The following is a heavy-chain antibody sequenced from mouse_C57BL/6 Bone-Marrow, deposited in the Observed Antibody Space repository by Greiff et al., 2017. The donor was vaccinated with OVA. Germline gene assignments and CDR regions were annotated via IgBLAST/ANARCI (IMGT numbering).Heavy chain of an antibody. Sequence: EVQLQESGGGLVQPGGSLKLSCAASGIDFSRYWMSWVRRAPGKGLEWIGEINPDSSTINYAPSLKDKFIISRDNAKNTLYLQMSKVRSEDTALYYCARLEFITTVVGGDAMDYWGQGTSVTVSS. D-gene: IGHD1-1*01. CDR3: ARLEFITTVVGGDAMDY. J-gene: IGHJ4*01. V-gene: IGHV4-1*01. CDR2: INPDSSTI. CDR1: GIDFSRYW.